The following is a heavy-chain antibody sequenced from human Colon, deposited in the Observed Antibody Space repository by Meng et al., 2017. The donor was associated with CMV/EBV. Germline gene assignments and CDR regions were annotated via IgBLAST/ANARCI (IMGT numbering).Heavy chain of an antibody. CDR2: IYSGGST. V-gene: IGHV3-66*02. D-gene: IGHD6-19*01. Sequence: GGSLRLSCAVSGFSLNSYEMNWVRQAPGKGLEWVSVIYSGGSTFYADSVKGRFTISRDNSKNTVYLQMNHLRVEDTAVYYCARDGWLNYAYGMDVWGQGTTVTVSS. CDR1: GFSLNSYE. CDR3: ARDGWLNYAYGMDV. J-gene: IGHJ6*02.